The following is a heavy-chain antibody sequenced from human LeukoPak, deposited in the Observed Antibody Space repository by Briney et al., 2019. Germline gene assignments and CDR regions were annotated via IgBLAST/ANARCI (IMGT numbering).Heavy chain of an antibody. D-gene: IGHD1-26*01. CDR2: IKQDGSEK. CDR1: GFIFSTYA. J-gene: IGHJ6*03. CDR3: ARDLLRGYYYYMDV. V-gene: IGHV3-7*01. Sequence: GGSLRLSCAASGFIFSTYAMSWVRQAPGKGLEWVANIKQDGSEKYYVDSVKGRFTISRDNAKNSLYLQMNSLRAEDTAVYYCARDLLRGYYYYMDVWGKGTTVTISS.